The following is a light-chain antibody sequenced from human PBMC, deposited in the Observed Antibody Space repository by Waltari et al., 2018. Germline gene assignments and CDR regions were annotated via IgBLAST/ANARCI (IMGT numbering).Light chain of an antibody. Sequence: QSALTQPPSASGSPGQSVTISCAGSSSDIGTYNYVSWYHQHPGKAPKLIIYEVSKRPAVVPDRFSGSKSGNTAALTVSGLQADDEADYYCGSYAGHNNIGVFGGGTKLTVL. V-gene: IGLV2-8*01. CDR1: SSDIGTYNY. CDR3: GSYAGHNNIGV. J-gene: IGLJ2*01. CDR2: EVS.